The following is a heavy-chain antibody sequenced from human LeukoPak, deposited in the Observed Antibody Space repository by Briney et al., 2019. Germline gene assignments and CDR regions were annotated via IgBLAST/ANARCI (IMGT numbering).Heavy chain of an antibody. Sequence: GGSLRLSCAASGFTFDDYAMHWVRQAPGKGLEWVSGISWNSGSIGYADSVKGRFTISRDNAKNSLYLQMNSLRAEDTAVYYCASPYDPRSYWGQGTLVTVSS. V-gene: IGHV3-9*01. CDR3: ASPYDPRSY. CDR2: ISWNSGSI. J-gene: IGHJ4*02. CDR1: GFTFDDYA. D-gene: IGHD3-22*01.